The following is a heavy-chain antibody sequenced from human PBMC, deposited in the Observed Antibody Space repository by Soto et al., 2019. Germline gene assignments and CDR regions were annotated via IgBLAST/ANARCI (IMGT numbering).Heavy chain of an antibody. CDR1: GFTFSSYS. CDR3: ARGVGRELQTRGDY. V-gene: IGHV3-21*01. Sequence: EVQLVESGGGLVKPGGSLRLSCAASGFTFSSYSMNWVRQAPGKGLEWVSSISSSSSYIYYADSVKGRFTISRDNAKNSLYLQMNSLRAEDTAVYYCARGVGRELQTRGDYWGQGTLVTVSS. CDR2: ISSSSSYI. D-gene: IGHD1-26*01. J-gene: IGHJ4*02.